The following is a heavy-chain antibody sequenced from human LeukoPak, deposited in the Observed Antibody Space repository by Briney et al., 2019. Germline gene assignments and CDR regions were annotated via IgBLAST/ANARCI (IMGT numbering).Heavy chain of an antibody. Sequence: PSETLSLTCTVSGGSISSYYLSWIRQPPGKGLEWIGYIYYSGSTNYNPSLKSRVTISVDTSKNQFSLKLRSVTAADTAVYYCARGRRDIVVVPAAIFDYWGQGTLVTVSS. D-gene: IGHD2-2*01. CDR1: GGSISSYY. CDR3: ARGRRDIVVVPAAIFDY. V-gene: IGHV4-59*12. CDR2: IYYSGST. J-gene: IGHJ4*02.